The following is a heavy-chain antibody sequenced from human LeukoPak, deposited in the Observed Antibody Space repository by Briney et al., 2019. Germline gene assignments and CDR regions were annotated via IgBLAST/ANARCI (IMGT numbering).Heavy chain of an antibody. J-gene: IGHJ6*02. CDR3: ASATWYESNYYCYFGLDV. CDR2: IISDGTRT. Sequence: PGGSLTLSCAASGFTFSNYWTHWVRQAPGKGLVWVAYIISDGTRTTNADAVKPGLTISRDNAKNKLNLQGNSLRAEGTAVYDCASATWYESNYYCYFGLDVWGQGTKVTVPS. D-gene: IGHD6-13*01. CDR1: GFTFSNYW. V-gene: IGHV3-74*03.